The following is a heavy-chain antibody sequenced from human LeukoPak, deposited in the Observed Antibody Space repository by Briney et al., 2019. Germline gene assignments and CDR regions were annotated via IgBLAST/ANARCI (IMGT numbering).Heavy chain of an antibody. J-gene: IGHJ3*02. CDR1: GFTFSSYA. CDR2: ISGSGGST. CDR3: ARGARWTTVTPRDAFDI. D-gene: IGHD4-17*01. Sequence: AGGSLRLSCAASGFTFSSYAMSWVRQAPGKGLEWVSAISGSGGSTYYADSVKGRFTISRDNSKNTLYLQMNSLRAEDTAVYYCARGARWTTVTPRDAFDIWGQGTMVTVSS. V-gene: IGHV3-23*01.